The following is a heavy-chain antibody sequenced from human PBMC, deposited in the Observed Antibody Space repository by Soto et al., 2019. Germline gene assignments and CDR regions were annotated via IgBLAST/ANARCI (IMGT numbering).Heavy chain of an antibody. V-gene: IGHV1-8*01. Sequence: DSVKVSCKASGYTFTSYDINWVREATGQGLEWMGWMNPNSGNTGYAQKFQGRVTMTRNTSISTAYMELSSLRSEDTAVYYCARLRHWGRAFDIWGQGTMVTV. CDR1: GYTFTSYD. CDR3: ARLRHWGRAFDI. J-gene: IGHJ3*02. D-gene: IGHD7-27*01. CDR2: MNPNSGNT.